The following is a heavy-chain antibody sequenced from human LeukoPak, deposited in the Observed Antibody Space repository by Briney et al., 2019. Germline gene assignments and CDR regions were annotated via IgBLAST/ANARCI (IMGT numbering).Heavy chain of an antibody. V-gene: IGHV3-11*01. CDR1: GFTFSDYY. CDR3: ARNPWGGLIVVVPAASVYYMDV. D-gene: IGHD2-2*01. J-gene: IGHJ6*03. CDR2: ISSSGSTI. Sequence: GGSLRLSCAASGFTFSDYYLSWIRQAPGKGLEWVSYISSSGSTIYYADSVKGRFTISRDNAKNSLYLQMNSLRAEDTAVYYCARNPWGGLIVVVPAASVYYMDVWGKGTTVTVSS.